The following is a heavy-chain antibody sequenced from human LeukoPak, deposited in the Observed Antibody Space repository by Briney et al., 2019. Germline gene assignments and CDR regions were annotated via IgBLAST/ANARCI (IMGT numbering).Heavy chain of an antibody. CDR2: ISSSIYI. Sequence: GGSLRLSCATSGFTLSTYSMNWVRQAPGKGLEWVSSISSSIYIYYADSVKGRFAISRDNAKNSLYLQMNSLRAEDTALYYCARSPRYSRLNRGWGQGTLVTVSS. CDR1: GFTLSTYS. CDR3: ARSPRYSRLNRG. D-gene: IGHD6-13*01. V-gene: IGHV3-21*01. J-gene: IGHJ4*02.